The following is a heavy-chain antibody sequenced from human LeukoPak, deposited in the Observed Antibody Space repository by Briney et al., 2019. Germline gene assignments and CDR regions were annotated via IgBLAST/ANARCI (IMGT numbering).Heavy chain of an antibody. J-gene: IGHJ6*02. CDR1: GFTFSSYA. CDR2: ISYDGSNK. D-gene: IGHD3-3*01. Sequence: GGSLRLPCAASGFTFSSYAMHWVRQAPGKGLEWVAVISYDGSNKYYADSVKGRFTISRDNSKNTLYLQMNSLRAEDTAVYYCARDVLYVFQRMDVWGQGTTVTVSS. V-gene: IGHV3-30-3*01. CDR3: ARDVLYVFQRMDV.